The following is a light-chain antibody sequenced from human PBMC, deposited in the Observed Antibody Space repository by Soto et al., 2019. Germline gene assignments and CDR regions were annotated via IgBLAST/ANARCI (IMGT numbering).Light chain of an antibody. Sequence: EMELTQSPGTLSLSLGERATLSCRASHSFSSSYLAWYQQKPGQPPRLLIYGASSRATGIPDRFSGSGSGTDFTLTISRLEPEDSAVYYCQQSGRPFGQGTKVDI. CDR1: HSFSSSY. CDR2: GAS. V-gene: IGKV3-20*01. CDR3: QQSGRP. J-gene: IGKJ1*01.